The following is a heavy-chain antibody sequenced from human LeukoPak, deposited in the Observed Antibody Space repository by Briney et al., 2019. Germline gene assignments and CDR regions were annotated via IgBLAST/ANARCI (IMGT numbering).Heavy chain of an antibody. CDR2: FYDSGDF. V-gene: IGHV4-59*08. CDR1: GGPISGHH. CDR3: ARLLRPGGRKGDAFDI. Sequence: SQTLSLTCTVSGGPISGHHWTWIRQPPGTGLEWIGYFYDSGDFNYNPSLKSRVTIWMDMSNNQFSLTMSSVTAADTAMYYCARLLRPGGRKGDAFDIWGQGTLVTVSS. J-gene: IGHJ3*02. D-gene: IGHD1-26*01.